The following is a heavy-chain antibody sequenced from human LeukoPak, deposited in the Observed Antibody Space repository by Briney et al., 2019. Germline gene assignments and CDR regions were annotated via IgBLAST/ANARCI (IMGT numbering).Heavy chain of an antibody. D-gene: IGHD1-26*01. CDR2: ISSSGSTI. CDR3: ARDKDSGSYFYFDY. V-gene: IGHV3-11*01. Sequence: GGSLRLSCAASGSTFSDYYMSWIRQAPGKGLEWVSYISSSGSTIYYADSVKGRFTISRDNAKNSLYLQMNSLRAEDTAVYYCARDKDSGSYFYFDYWGQGTLVTVSS. CDR1: GSTFSDYY. J-gene: IGHJ4*02.